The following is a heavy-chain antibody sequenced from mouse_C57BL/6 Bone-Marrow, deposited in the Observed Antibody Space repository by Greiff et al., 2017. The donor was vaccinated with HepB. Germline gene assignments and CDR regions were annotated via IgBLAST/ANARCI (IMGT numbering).Heavy chain of an antibody. CDR2: ISSGGDYI. V-gene: IGHV5-9-1*02. CDR1: GFTFSSYA. CDR3: TRDYYGSRPYAMDY. Sequence: EVKLMESGEGLVKPGGSLKLSCAASGFTFSSYAMSWVRQTPEKRLEWVAYISSGGDYIYYADTVKGRFTISRDNARNTLYLQMSSLKSEDTAMYYCTRDYYGSRPYAMDYWGQGTSVTVSS. D-gene: IGHD1-1*01. J-gene: IGHJ4*01.